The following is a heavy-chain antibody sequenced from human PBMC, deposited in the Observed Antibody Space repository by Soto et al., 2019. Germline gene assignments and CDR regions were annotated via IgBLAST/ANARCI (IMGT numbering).Heavy chain of an antibody. D-gene: IGHD3-22*01. CDR1: GGSISRGGYY. Sequence: SLTCTVSGGSISRGGYYWSWIRQHPGKGLEWIGYIYYSGTAYYNASLKSRLTLSVDTSNNRFSLKLTSVTAADTAVYYCARSFDSSGFNWFDPWGQGTQVTVSS. J-gene: IGHJ5*02. V-gene: IGHV4-31*03. CDR2: IYYSGTA. CDR3: ARSFDSSGFNWFDP.